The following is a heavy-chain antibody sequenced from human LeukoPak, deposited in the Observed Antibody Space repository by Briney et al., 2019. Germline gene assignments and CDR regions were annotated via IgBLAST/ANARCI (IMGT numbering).Heavy chain of an antibody. CDR2: ISAYNGNT. J-gene: IGHJ6*02. V-gene: IGHV1-18*01. CDR1: GYTFTSYG. D-gene: IGHD3-9*01. CDR3: ARDLVRDYDILTGTYYYYGMDV. Sequence: ASVKVSYKASGYTFTSYGISWVRQAPGQGLEWMGWISAYNGNTNYAQKLQGRVTMTTDTSTSTAYMELRSLRSDDTAVYYCARDLVRDYDILTGTYYYYGMDVWGQGTTVTVSS.